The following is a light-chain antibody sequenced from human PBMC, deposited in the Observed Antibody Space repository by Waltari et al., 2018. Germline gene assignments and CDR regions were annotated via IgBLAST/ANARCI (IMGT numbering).Light chain of an antibody. J-gene: IGLJ2*01. CDR1: SNAVHPYYY. CDR2: DVT. CDR3: SSYTTTTTVI. Sequence: QSALPQPASVSGSPRQSTPLPCTGTSNAVHPYYYVYWYQQHPGKPPKLINYDVTARPSGVSDRCTGSKSGDTAALTISGLQAEDEADYYCSSYTTTTTVIFGGGTKLTVL. V-gene: IGLV2-14*03.